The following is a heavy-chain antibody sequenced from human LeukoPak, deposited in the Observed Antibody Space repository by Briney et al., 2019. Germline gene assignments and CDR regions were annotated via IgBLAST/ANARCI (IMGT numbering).Heavy chain of an antibody. D-gene: IGHD6-13*01. CDR3: ARDTGRGGAAGAFDI. Sequence: ASVKVSCKASGGTFSSYAISWVRQAPGQGLEWMGGIIPIFGTANYAQKFQGRVTITADESTSTAYMELSSLRSEDTAVYYYARDTGRGGAAGAFDIWGQGTMVTVSS. CDR2: IIPIFGTA. V-gene: IGHV1-69*01. J-gene: IGHJ3*02. CDR1: GGTFSSYA.